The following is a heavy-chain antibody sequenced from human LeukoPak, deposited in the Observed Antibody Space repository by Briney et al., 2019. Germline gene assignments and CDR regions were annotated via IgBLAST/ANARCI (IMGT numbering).Heavy chain of an antibody. Sequence: SETLSLTCAVSGGSISSHNWWSWVRQPPGKGLEWIGEIYHSGSSNYNSSLKSRVTISLDKSKNQVSLKLSSVTAADTAVYYCATSSSWPVYYFDYWGQGTLVTVSS. CDR3: ATSSSWPVYYFDY. CDR1: GGSISSHNW. D-gene: IGHD6-13*01. J-gene: IGHJ4*02. V-gene: IGHV4-4*02. CDR2: IYHSGSS.